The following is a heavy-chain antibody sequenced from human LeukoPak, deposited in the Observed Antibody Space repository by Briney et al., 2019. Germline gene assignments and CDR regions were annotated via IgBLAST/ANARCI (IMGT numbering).Heavy chain of an antibody. V-gene: IGHV1-46*01. J-gene: IGHJ6*02. Sequence: ASVKVSCKASGYTFTSYYMHWVRQAPGQGLEWMGIINPSGGSTSYAQKFQGRVTMTRDTSTSTVYMELSSLRSEDTAAYYCARDQIAVARVSYYGMDVWGQGTTVTVSS. CDR3: ARDQIAVARVSYYGMDV. CDR1: GYTFTSYY. CDR2: INPSGGST. D-gene: IGHD6-19*01.